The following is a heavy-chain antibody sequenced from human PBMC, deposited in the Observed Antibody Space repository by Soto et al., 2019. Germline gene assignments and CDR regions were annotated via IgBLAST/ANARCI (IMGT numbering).Heavy chain of an antibody. CDR1: GYXFTNYL. V-gene: IGHV5-51*01. Sequence: PXEXLKISYKCSGYXFTNYLVVWVRHMPGKGLELIGIIYPGDSDTRYSPSFQGQVTISADKSNRTAYLQWSSLKASDTDMYYCARIPSTGPYYFDYWGQGTLGTVSS. J-gene: IGHJ4*01. CDR2: IYPGDSDT. D-gene: IGHD1-1*01. CDR3: ARIPSTGPYYFDY.